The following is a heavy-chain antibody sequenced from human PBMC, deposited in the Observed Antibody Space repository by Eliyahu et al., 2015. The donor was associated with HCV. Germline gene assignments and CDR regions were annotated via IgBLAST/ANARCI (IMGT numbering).Heavy chain of an antibody. CDR2: IXGSGGST. CDR1: GFXFSSXA. CDR3: AKDLKPPDLGWEPPNFDY. Sequence: EVQLLEPGGGLVQPGGSLRLYCAASGFXFSSXAXXWVRQAPGXGXEWVSAIXGSGGSTYYADSVKGRFTISRDNSKNTLYLQMNSLRAEDTAVYYCAKDLKPPDLGWEPPNFDYWGQGTLVTVSS. D-gene: IGHD3/OR15-3a*01. J-gene: IGHJ4*02. V-gene: IGHV3-23*01.